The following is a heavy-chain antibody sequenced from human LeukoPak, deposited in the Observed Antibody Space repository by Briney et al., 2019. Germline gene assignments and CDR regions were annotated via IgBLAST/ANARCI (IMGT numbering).Heavy chain of an antibody. CDR2: IKQDGSEK. Sequence: PGGSLRLSCAASGFTFSSYWMSWVRQAPGKGLEWVANIKQDGSEKYYGDSVKGRFTISRDNAKNSLYLQMNSLRAEDTAVYYCARVLYCSGGSCYYFDYWGQGTLVTVSS. CDR3: ARVLYCSGGSCYYFDY. D-gene: IGHD2-15*01. V-gene: IGHV3-7*01. J-gene: IGHJ4*02. CDR1: GFTFSSYW.